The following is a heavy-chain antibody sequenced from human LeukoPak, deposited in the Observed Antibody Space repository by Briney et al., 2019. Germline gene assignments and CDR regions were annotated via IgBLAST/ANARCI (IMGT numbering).Heavy chain of an antibody. CDR2: MNPNSGNT. CDR3: ARGYYGSGSYSIPFDY. V-gene: IGHV1-8*01. J-gene: IGHJ4*02. D-gene: IGHD3-10*01. Sequence: ASVKVSCKASGYTFTSYDINWVRQATGQGLEWMGWMNPNSGNTGHAQKFQGRVTMTRNTSISTAYMELSSLRSEDTAVYYCARGYYGSGSYSIPFDYWGQGTLVTVSS. CDR1: GYTFTSYD.